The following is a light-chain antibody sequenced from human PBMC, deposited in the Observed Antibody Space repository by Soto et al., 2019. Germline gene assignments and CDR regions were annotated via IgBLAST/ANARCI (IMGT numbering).Light chain of an antibody. CDR1: QSVSNF. Sequence: DIQMTQSPSSLSASVGDRVTITCRASQSVSNFLNWYQHKPGKAPKLLIYAASSLQSGVPSRFSGSGSGTDFTLTISSLQPEDFSTYYCQQSYSSPPTFGQGTKVEIK. CDR2: AAS. J-gene: IGKJ1*01. V-gene: IGKV1-39*01. CDR3: QQSYSSPPT.